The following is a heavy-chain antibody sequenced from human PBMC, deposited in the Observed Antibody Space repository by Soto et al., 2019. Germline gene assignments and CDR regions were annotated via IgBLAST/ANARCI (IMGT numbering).Heavy chain of an antibody. CDR1: GGSISSSSYY. CDR3: ASSLYGSGLDAFDI. J-gene: IGHJ3*02. V-gene: IGHV4-39*01. D-gene: IGHD3-10*01. CDR2: IYYSGST. Sequence: QSQTLSLTCTVSGGSISSSSYYWGWIRQPPGKGLEWIGSIYYSGSTYYNPSLKSRVTISVDTSKNQFSLKLSSVTAADTAVYYCASSLYGSGLDAFDIWGQGTMVTVSS.